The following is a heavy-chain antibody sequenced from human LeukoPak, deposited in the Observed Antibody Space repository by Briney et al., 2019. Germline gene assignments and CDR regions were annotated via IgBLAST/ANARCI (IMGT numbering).Heavy chain of an antibody. D-gene: IGHD3-10*01. V-gene: IGHV4-34*01. Sequence: SETLSLTCAVYGGSFSGYYWSWIRQPPGKGLEWIGEINHSGSTNYNPSLKSRVTISVDTSKNQFSLKLSSVTAADTAVYYCGXXXXXXXXSGSYRLNYYYYMDVWGKGTTVTISS. CDR1: GGSFSGYY. CDR2: INHSGST. CDR3: GXXXXXXXXSGSYRLNYYYYMDV. J-gene: IGHJ6*03.